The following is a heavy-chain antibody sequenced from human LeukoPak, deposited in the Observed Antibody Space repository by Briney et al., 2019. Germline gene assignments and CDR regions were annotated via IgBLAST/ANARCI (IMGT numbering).Heavy chain of an antibody. CDR2: ISSDGVTT. D-gene: IGHD3-16*01. Sequence: GGSLRLSCAASGFTFSNYEMNWVRQAPGKGLEWVSAISSDGVTTYYADSVKGRFIISRDNSNNTVYLQMSSLRGDDTAVYYCAKDRRDFAYYWFDPWGQGTLVTVSS. CDR1: GFTFSNYE. CDR3: AKDRRDFAYYWFDP. V-gene: IGHV3-23*01. J-gene: IGHJ5*02.